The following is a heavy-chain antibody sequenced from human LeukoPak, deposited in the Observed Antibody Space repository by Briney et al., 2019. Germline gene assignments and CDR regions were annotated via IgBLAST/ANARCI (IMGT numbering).Heavy chain of an antibody. CDR1: GDSISNGNYY. CDR3: ASVRPQPVVAATYHDY. Sequence: PSQTLSLTCTVSGDSISNGNYYWTWIRQPAGKGLEWIGRIYNSGSTNYNPSLESRVTISVDTSKNQFSLKLSSVTAADTAVCYCASVRPQPVVAATYHDYWGQGTLVTVSS. D-gene: IGHD2-15*01. CDR2: IYNSGST. J-gene: IGHJ4*02. V-gene: IGHV4-61*02.